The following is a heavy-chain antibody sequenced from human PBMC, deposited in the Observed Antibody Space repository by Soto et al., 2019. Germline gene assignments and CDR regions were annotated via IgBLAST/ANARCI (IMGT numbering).Heavy chain of an antibody. CDR3: ARFLSGSGWYQDDAFDI. D-gene: IGHD6-19*01. Sequence: PGGSLRLSCAASGFTFSSYAMHWVRQAPGKGLEWVVVISYDGSNKYYADSVKGRFTISRDNSKNTLYLQMNSLRAEDTAVYYCARFLSGSGWYQDDAFDIWGQGTMVTVSS. V-gene: IGHV3-30-3*01. CDR1: GFTFSSYA. J-gene: IGHJ3*02. CDR2: ISYDGSNK.